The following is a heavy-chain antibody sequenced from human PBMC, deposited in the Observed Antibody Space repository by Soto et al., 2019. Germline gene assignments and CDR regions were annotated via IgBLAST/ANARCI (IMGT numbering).Heavy chain of an antibody. Sequence: QAQLVQSGAEVKKPGSSVKVSCKASGGTFSSYTISWVRQAPGQGLEWMGRIIPILGLANYAQRFQGRVTITADKSTSTAYMELSSLRSEDTAVYYCARASRLGYCSSSSCYDALDIWGQGTMVTVSS. J-gene: IGHJ3*02. CDR2: IIPILGLA. V-gene: IGHV1-69*02. CDR1: GGTFSSYT. D-gene: IGHD2-2*01. CDR3: ARASRLGYCSSSSCYDALDI.